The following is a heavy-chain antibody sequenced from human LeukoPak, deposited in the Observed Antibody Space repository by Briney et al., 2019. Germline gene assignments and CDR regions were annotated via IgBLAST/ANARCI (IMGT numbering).Heavy chain of an antibody. V-gene: IGHV1-69*05. CDR3: ARGRIVLMVYAIYDY. CDR1: GGTFSSYA. D-gene: IGHD2-8*01. CDR2: IIPIFGTA. J-gene: IGHJ4*02. Sequence: SVKVSCKASGGTFSSYAISWVRQAPGQGLEWMGGIIPIFGTANYAQKFQGRVTITTDESTSTAYMALSSLRSEDTAVYYCARGRIVLMVYAIYDYWGQGALVTVSS.